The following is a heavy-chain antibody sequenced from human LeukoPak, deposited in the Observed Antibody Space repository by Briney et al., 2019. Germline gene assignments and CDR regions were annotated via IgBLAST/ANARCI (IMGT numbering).Heavy chain of an antibody. CDR1: GFTFSSYA. V-gene: IGHV3-23*01. CDR3: ARDIYYDSSGYYGSVY. D-gene: IGHD3-22*01. Sequence: PGGSLRLSCAASGFTFSSYAMSWVRQAPGKGLEWVSAISGSGGSTYYADSVKGRFTISRDNSKNTLYLQMNSLRAEDTAVYYCARDIYYDSSGYYGSVYWGQGTLVTVS. J-gene: IGHJ4*02. CDR2: ISGSGGST.